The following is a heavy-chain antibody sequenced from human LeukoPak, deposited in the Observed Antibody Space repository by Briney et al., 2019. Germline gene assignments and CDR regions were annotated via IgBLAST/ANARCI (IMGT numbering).Heavy chain of an antibody. CDR2: ISSNGGST. CDR3: LLAARRGY. J-gene: IGHJ4*02. Sequence: GGSLRLSCAASGFTFSSYAMHWVRQAPGKGLEYVSAISSNGGSTYYANSVKGRFTISRDNSKNTLYLQMGSLRAEDMAVYYGLLAARRGYWGQGTLVTVSS. CDR1: GFTFSSYA. D-gene: IGHD6-6*01. V-gene: IGHV3-64*01.